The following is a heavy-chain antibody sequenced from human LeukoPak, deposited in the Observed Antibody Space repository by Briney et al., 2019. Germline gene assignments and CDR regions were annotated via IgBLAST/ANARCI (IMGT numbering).Heavy chain of an antibody. CDR1: GFTFSSYE. V-gene: IGHV3-48*03. Sequence: PGGSLRLSCAASGFTFSSYEMNWVSQAPGKGLEWVSYISSSGSTIYYADSVKGRFTISRDNAKNSLYLQMNSLRGEDTAMYYCARVRGGGFRTADLWGQGTLVSVSS. J-gene: IGHJ5*02. D-gene: IGHD1-14*01. CDR2: ISSSGSTI. CDR3: ARVRGGGFRTADL.